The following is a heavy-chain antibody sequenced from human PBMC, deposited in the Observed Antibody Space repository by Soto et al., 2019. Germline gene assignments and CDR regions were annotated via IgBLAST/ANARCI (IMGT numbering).Heavy chain of an antibody. CDR1: GFTFSRYA. J-gene: IGHJ5*02. CDR3: ARRFTSDRGWFDP. D-gene: IGHD3-10*01. CDR2: ISFDGSEK. V-gene: IGHV3-30-3*01. Sequence: QVQLVESGGGVVQPGRSLRLSCAASGFTFSRYAIHWVRQAPAKGLEWVAVISFDGSEKYYADSVKGRFTISRDNSKNTLYLQMNTLRPEDTAVYYCARRFTSDRGWFDPWGQGTLVIVSS.